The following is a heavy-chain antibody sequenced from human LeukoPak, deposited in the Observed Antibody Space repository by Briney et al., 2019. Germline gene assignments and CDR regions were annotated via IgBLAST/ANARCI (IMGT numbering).Heavy chain of an antibody. D-gene: IGHD3-10*01. Sequence: GGSLRLSCAASGFTFSDYYMTWVRQAPGKGLEWVSYINTSGGTSYYADSVKGRFTISRDNAKNSLYLQMNSLGAEDTAVYYCAYGSGHPDAFDIWGQGTMVTVSS. J-gene: IGHJ3*02. CDR2: INTSGGTS. V-gene: IGHV3-11*01. CDR3: AYGSGHPDAFDI. CDR1: GFTFSDYY.